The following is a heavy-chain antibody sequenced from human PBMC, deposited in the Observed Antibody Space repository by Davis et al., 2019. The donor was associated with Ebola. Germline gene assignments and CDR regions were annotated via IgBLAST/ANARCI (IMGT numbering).Heavy chain of an antibody. CDR1: LYTFTSHY. V-gene: IGHV1-46*01. CDR2: INPSGGST. CDR3: ARHDTMIVDAFDI. D-gene: IGHD3-22*01. Sequence: AASVTVSRMASLYTFTSHYMHWVRQAPAQGLEGMGIINPSGGSTSYAQKFQGRVTMTRDTSTSTVHRELSSLRCENTAVYYCARHDTMIVDAFDIWGQGTMVTVSS. J-gene: IGHJ3*02.